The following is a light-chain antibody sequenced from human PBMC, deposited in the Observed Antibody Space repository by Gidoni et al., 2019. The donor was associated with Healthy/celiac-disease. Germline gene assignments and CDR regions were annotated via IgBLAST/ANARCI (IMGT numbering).Light chain of an antibody. CDR1: QSISSW. CDR2: KAS. J-gene: IGKJ2*03. CDR3: QQYNSYSGDS. Sequence: DIQMTQSPSTLSASVGDRVTITCRASQSISSWLAWYQQKPGKAPNLLIYKASSLESGVPSRFSGSGSGTEFTLTISSLQPDEFATYYCQQYNSYSGDSFGQGTKLEIK. V-gene: IGKV1-5*03.